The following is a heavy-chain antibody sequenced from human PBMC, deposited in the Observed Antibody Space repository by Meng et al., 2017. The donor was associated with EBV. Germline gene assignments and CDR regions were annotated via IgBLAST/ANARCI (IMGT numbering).Heavy chain of an antibody. J-gene: IGHJ5*02. CDR1: GGSVSSGSSY. D-gene: IGHD4-17*01. Sequence: VTLQESVPGLVKPSETLSLPCPVSGGSVSSGSSYWSWIRQPPGKGLEWIGYIYYSGRTNYNPSLKSRVTISVDTSKNQFSLKLSSVTAADTAVYYCARGRYYGDYFWFDPWGQGTLVTVSS. CDR2: IYYSGRT. CDR3: ARGRYYGDYFWFDP. V-gene: IGHV4-61*01.